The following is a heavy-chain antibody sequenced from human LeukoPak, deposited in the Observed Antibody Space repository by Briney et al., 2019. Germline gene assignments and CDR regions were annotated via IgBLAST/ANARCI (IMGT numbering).Heavy chain of an antibody. V-gene: IGHV3-74*01. D-gene: IGHD3-22*01. CDR3: VKGYYYTGSGYESWFDP. J-gene: IGHJ5*02. Sequence: LTGGSLRLSCAASGFTFSNYWMHWVRQAPGEELVWVSRIKSDGSSTNYADSVKGRFTISRDNAKNTLFLQMNGLRAEDTAVYYCVKGYYYTGSGYESWFDPWGQGTLVTVSS. CDR1: GFTFSNYW. CDR2: IKSDGSST.